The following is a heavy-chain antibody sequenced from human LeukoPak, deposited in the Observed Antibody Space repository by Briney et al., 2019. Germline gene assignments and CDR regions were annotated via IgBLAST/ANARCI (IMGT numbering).Heavy chain of an antibody. CDR2: ITGSGGST. J-gene: IGHJ6*03. D-gene: IGHD1-7*01. Sequence: GGSLRLSCAASGFTFSTYGMSWVRQAPGKGLEWAAAITGSGGSTFYADSVKGRFTISRDNSKNTLFLQMNSLTAEDTAVYYCAKRRGLELTYYYHMDVWGKGTTVTVSS. V-gene: IGHV3-23*01. CDR1: GFTFSTYG. CDR3: AKRRGLELTYYYHMDV.